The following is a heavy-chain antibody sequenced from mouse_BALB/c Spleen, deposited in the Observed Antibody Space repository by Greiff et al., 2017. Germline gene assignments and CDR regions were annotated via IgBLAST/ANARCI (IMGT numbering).Heavy chain of an antibody. CDR2: ISYSGST. D-gene: IGHD2-4*01. CDR1: GYSITSDYA. V-gene: IGHV3-2*02. Sequence: DVKLQESGPGLVKPSQSLSLTCTVTGYSITSDYAWNWIRQFPGNTLEWMGYISYSGSTSYNPSLKSRISITRDTSKNQFFLQLNSVTTEDTATYYCAREGVITTWYFDVWGAGTTVTVSS. CDR3: AREGVITTWYFDV. J-gene: IGHJ1*01.